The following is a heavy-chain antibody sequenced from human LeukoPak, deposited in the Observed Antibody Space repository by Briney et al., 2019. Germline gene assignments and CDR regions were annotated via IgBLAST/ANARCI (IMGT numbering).Heavy chain of an antibody. V-gene: IGHV3-11*01. J-gene: IGHJ4*02. CDR2: ISSSGSTI. Sequence: GGSPRLSCAASGFTFSDYYMSWIRQAPGKGLEWVSYISSSGSTIYYADSVKGRFTISRDNAKNSLYLQMNSLRAEDTAVYYCARDRDWGSVNNFDYWGQGTLVTVSS. CDR3: ARDRDWGSVNNFDY. D-gene: IGHD7-27*01. CDR1: GFTFSDYY.